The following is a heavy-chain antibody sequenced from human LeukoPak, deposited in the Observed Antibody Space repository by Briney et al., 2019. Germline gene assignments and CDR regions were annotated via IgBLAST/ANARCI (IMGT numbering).Heavy chain of an antibody. Sequence: PGGSLRLSCAASGFTLSSYSMNWVRQAPGKGLEWVSYISSSRTIYYADSVKGRFTISRDNAKNSLYLQMNSLRAEDTAVYYCARVITMVRGDYYYYMDVWGKGTTVTVSS. CDR1: GFTLSSYS. CDR2: ISSSRTI. V-gene: IGHV3-48*01. D-gene: IGHD3-10*01. J-gene: IGHJ6*03. CDR3: ARVITMVRGDYYYYMDV.